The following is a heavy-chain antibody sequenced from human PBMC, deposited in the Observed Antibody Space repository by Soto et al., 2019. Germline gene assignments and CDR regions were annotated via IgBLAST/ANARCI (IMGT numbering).Heavy chain of an antibody. CDR3: ARAPSGSYRLDYYYYGMDV. CDR2: ISSSSSYI. CDR1: GFTFSSYS. V-gene: IGHV3-21*01. D-gene: IGHD1-26*01. J-gene: IGHJ6*02. Sequence: PGGSLRLSCAASGFTFSSYSMNWVRQAPGKGLEWVSSISSSSSYIYYADSVKGRFTISRDNAKNSLYLQMNSLRAEDTAVYYCARAPSGSYRLDYYYYGMDVWGQGTTVTVSS.